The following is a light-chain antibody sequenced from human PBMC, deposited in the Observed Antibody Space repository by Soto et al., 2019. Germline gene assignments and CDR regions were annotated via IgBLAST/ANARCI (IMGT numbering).Light chain of an antibody. J-gene: IGLJ1*01. Sequence: QSALTQPASVSGSPGQSITIACTGTSSDVGTYNLVSWYQLLPGKAPRLIIYEVSKRPSGVSDRFSGSKSGNTASLTISGLQAEDEADYYCCSYAYTNNYVFGTGATVTVL. CDR1: SSDVGTYNL. CDR2: EVS. CDR3: CSYAYTNNYV. V-gene: IGLV2-23*02.